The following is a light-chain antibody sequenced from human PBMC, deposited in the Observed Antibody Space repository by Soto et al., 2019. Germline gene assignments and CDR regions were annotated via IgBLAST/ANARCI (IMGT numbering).Light chain of an antibody. J-gene: IGLJ1*01. Sequence: QSVLTQPPSVSEAPGQRVTISCTGSSSNIGAGYEAHWYQQVPGTAPKLLIYENNNRPSEVPDRFSGSKSGTSASLAITGLQAEDEAEYYCQSYDSSLSGYVFGTGIKLTVL. V-gene: IGLV1-40*01. CDR2: ENN. CDR1: SSNIGAGYE. CDR3: QSYDSSLSGYV.